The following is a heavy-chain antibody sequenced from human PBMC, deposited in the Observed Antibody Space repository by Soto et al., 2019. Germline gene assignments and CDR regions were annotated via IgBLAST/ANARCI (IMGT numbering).Heavy chain of an antibody. J-gene: IGHJ4*02. V-gene: IGHV5-10-1*01. CDR2: IDPSDSQT. Sequence: DWITWVRQEPGKGLEWMGRIDPSDSQTYYSPSFRGHVTISVTKSITTVFLQWSSLRASDTAMYYCARQIYDSDTGPNFQYYFDPWGQGTPVTVSS. CDR1: DW. CDR3: ARQIYDSDTGPNFQYYFDP. D-gene: IGHD3-22*01.